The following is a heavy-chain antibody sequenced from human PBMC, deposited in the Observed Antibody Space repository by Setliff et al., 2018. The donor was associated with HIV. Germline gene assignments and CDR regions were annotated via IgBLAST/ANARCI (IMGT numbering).Heavy chain of an antibody. CDR3: ARQPLYNDYDWRSYYFDY. V-gene: IGHV4-38-2*01. CDR1: GYSISNGYY. Sequence: SETLSLTCALSGYSISNGYYWGWIRQPSGKGLEWIGSMYHTGSTYYSPSLNSRFTISVDTSKNQFSLKLRSVTAADTAVYYCARQPLYNDYDWRSYYFDYWGQGSLVTVSS. J-gene: IGHJ4*02. CDR2: MYHTGST. D-gene: IGHD5-12*01.